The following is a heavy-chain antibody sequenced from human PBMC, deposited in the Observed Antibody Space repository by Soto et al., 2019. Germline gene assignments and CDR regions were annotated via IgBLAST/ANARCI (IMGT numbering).Heavy chain of an antibody. J-gene: IGHJ6*02. CDR3: ARRYYDSSGYSYYYYGMDV. CDR1: GGTFSSYA. Sequence: QVQLVQSGAEVKKPGSSVKVSCKASGGTFSSYAISWVRQAPGQGLEWMGGIIPIFGTANYAQKFQGRVTITADEYTSTAYMELSSLRSEDTAVYYCARRYYDSSGYSYYYYGMDVWGQGTTVTVSS. D-gene: IGHD3-22*01. V-gene: IGHV1-69*01. CDR2: IIPIFGTA.